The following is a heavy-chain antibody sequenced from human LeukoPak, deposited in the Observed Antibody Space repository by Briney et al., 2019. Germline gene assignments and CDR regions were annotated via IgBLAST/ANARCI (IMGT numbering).Heavy chain of an antibody. V-gene: IGHV3-30*18. CDR3: AKDLASSGWLGAFDI. CDR2: ISYDGSNK. Sequence: PGRSLRLSCAASGFTFSSYGMHWARQAPGKGLEWVAVISYDGSNKYYADSVKGRFTISRDNSKNTLYLQMNSLRAEDTAVYYSAKDLASSGWLGAFDIWGQGTMVTVSS. J-gene: IGHJ3*02. CDR1: GFTFSSYG. D-gene: IGHD6-19*01.